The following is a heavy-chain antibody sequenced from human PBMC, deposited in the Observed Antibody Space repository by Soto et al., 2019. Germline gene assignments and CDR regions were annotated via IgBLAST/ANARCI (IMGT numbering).Heavy chain of an antibody. V-gene: IGHV1-8*01. D-gene: IGHD6-19*01. CDR2: MNPNSGNT. J-gene: IGHJ4*02. CDR3: ARWPLKGVSSGVDY. Sequence: GVSVEVCCKASGYTFNSYDMNWLRQANGQGLEWMGWMNPNSGNTGYAQKFQGRVTMTRNTSISTAYMELSSLRSEDTAVYYCARWPLKGVSSGVDYWGQGTLVTVSS. CDR1: GYTFNSYD.